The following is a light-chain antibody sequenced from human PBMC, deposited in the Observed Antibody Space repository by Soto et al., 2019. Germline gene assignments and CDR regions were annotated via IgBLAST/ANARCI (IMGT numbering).Light chain of an antibody. CDR3: LQDYNYPPT. Sequence: AIQMTQSPSSLSASVGDRVTITCRASQGIRNDVGWYQQKPVNSPKLLIYAASSLQSGIPSRFSGSGSGTDFTLTISSLQPEDFATYYCLQDYNYPPTFGPGTKVDIK. J-gene: IGKJ3*01. CDR1: QGIRND. CDR2: AAS. V-gene: IGKV1-6*01.